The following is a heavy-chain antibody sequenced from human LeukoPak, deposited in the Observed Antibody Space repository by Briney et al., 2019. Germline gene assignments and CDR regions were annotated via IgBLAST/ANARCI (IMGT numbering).Heavy chain of an antibody. CDR1: GFTFSSYA. D-gene: IGHD2-2*01. CDR2: ISYDGSNK. J-gene: IGHJ4*02. Sequence: GGSLRLSCAASGFTFSSYAMHWVRQAPGKGLEWVAVISYDGSNKYYADSVKGRFTISRDNSKNTLYLQMNSLRAEDTAVYYCGKAGNLGYCSSTSCPFDYWGQGTLVTVSS. CDR3: GKAGNLGYCSSTSCPFDY. V-gene: IGHV3-30-3*01.